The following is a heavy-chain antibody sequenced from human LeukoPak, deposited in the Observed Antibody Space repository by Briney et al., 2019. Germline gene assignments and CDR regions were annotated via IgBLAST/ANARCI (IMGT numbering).Heavy chain of an antibody. CDR1: GYTFTSYA. J-gene: IGHJ4*02. Sequence: ASVKVSCKASGYTFTSYAMNWVRQAPGQGLEWMGWINTNTGNPTYAQGFTGRFVFSLDTSVSTAYLQISSLKAEDTAVYYCAIGTFKYQLLRFLDYWDQGTLVTVSS. V-gene: IGHV7-4-1*02. D-gene: IGHD2-2*01. CDR3: AIGTFKYQLLRFLDY. CDR2: INTNTGNP.